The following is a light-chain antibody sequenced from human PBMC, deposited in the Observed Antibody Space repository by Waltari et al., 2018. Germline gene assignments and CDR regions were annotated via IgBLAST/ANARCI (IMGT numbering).Light chain of an antibody. CDR3: CSYAGSAPRLV. J-gene: IGLJ3*02. V-gene: IGLV2-23*02. CDR1: SNNVGSYAL. Sequence: QSALTQPASVSGSPGQSITISCTGTSNNVGSYALLPWYQFRPGEVPKLLIYEVIKRPSGVSDRFSGSKSDNTASLTISRLQAEDEAAYYCCSYAGSAPRLVFGGGTNLTVL. CDR2: EVI.